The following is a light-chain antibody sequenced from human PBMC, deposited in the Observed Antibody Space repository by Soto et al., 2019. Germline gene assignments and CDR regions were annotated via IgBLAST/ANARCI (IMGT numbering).Light chain of an antibody. Sequence: DIQLTQSPAFLCASVGDRVTLSCRASQGSSSYLDWYQQKPGKAPKLLIDAASTLQSRVPSRFSGSGAGTEFTLTISSLQPEDFATYYCQQLNSYPLTFGGGTKVDIK. CDR2: AAS. V-gene: IGKV1-9*01. CDR1: QGSSSY. CDR3: QQLNSYPLT. J-gene: IGKJ4*01.